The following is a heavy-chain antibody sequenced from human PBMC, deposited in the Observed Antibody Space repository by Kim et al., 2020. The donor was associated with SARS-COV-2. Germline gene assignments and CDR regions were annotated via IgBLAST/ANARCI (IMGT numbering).Heavy chain of an antibody. CDR3: AKDSAFTVTKSFPFDY. D-gene: IGHD4-17*01. CDR1: GFTFSSYA. J-gene: IGHJ4*02. Sequence: GGSLRLSCAASGFTFSSYAMSWVRQAPGKGLEWVSAISGSGGSTYYADSVKGRFTISRDNSKNTLYLQMNSLRAEDTAVYYCAKDSAFTVTKSFPFDYWGQGTLVTVSS. CDR2: ISGSGGST. V-gene: IGHV3-23*01.